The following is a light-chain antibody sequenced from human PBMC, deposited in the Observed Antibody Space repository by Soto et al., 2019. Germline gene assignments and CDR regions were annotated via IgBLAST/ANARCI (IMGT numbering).Light chain of an antibody. J-gene: IGKJ4*01. CDR1: QSVLYSSNNKNY. CDR2: WAS. Sequence: DIVMTQSADSLAVSLGERATINCKSSQSVLYSSNNKNYLAWYQQKPGQPPKLLIYWASTRESGVPDRFSGSGSGTDFTLTISSLQAEDVAVYYCQQYNSIPLTVGGGTKVDIK. V-gene: IGKV4-1*01. CDR3: QQYNSIPLT.